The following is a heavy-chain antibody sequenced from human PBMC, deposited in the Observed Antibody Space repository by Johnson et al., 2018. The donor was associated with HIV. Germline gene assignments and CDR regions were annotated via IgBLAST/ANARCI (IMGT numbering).Heavy chain of an antibody. CDR2: IWYDGSNK. J-gene: IGHJ3*02. V-gene: IGHV3-33*06. CDR1: GFTFSSYG. Sequence: QVQLVESGGGVVQPGRSLRLSCAASGFTFSSYGMHWVRQAPGKGLEWVAVIWYDGSNKYYADSVKGRFTISRDNSKNTLYLQMNSLRAEDTAVYYCAKGGVTYCGGDCYDAFDIWGQGTMVTVSS. D-gene: IGHD2-21*01. CDR3: AKGGVTYCGGDCYDAFDI.